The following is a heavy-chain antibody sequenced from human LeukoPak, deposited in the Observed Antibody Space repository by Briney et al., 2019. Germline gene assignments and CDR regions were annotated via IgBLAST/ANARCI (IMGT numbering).Heavy chain of an antibody. CDR2: IYYSGST. Sequence: SETLSLTCTVSGGSISSSSYYWGWIRQPPGKGLEWIGSIYYSGSTNYNPSLKSRVTISVDTSKNQFSLKLSSVTAADTAVYYCASYYYDYVWGSYSYFDYWGQETLVTVSS. V-gene: IGHV4-39*07. J-gene: IGHJ4*02. D-gene: IGHD3-16*01. CDR3: ASYYYDYVWGSYSYFDY. CDR1: GGSISSSSYY.